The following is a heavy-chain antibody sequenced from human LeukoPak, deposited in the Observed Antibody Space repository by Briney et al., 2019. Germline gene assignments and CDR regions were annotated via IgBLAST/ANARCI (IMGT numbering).Heavy chain of an antibody. Sequence: KPSETLSLTCTVSGYSISSGYYWGWIRQPPGKGLEWIGSIYYSGSTYHNPSLKSRVTISVDTSKNQFSLKLSSVTAADTAVYYCASSIWELPTPYYFDYWGQGTLVTVSS. J-gene: IGHJ4*02. V-gene: IGHV4-38-2*02. D-gene: IGHD1-26*01. CDR3: ASSIWELPTPYYFDY. CDR1: GYSISSGYY. CDR2: IYYSGST.